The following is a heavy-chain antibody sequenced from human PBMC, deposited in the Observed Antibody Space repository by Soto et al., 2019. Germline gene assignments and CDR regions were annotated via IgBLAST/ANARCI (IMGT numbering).Heavy chain of an antibody. CDR1: GYTFTSYY. CDR3: ARGPPVNIVVVVAARNGRRRSAHAP. V-gene: IGHV1-46*03. J-gene: IGHJ5*02. CDR2: INPSGGST. Sequence: ASVKVSCKASGYTFTSYYMHWVRQAPGQGLEWMGIINPSGGSTSYAQKFQGRVTMTRDTSTSTVYMELSSPRSEDTAVYYCARGPPVNIVVVVAARNGRRRSAHAPWGQGTLVTVYS. D-gene: IGHD2-15*01.